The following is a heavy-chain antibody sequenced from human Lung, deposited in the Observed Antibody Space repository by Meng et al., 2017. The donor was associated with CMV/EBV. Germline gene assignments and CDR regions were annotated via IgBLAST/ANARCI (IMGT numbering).Heavy chain of an antibody. J-gene: IGHJ4*01. D-gene: IGHD5/OR15-5a*01. CDR1: GYTFTDYW. Sequence: ASXXVSCKTSGYTFTDYWMHWVRQAPGQGLEWIGFINPKTGDTNSAQKFQGRVALTRDTSIRTAYMELSRLISDDTAVYFCARELRRASTTLQALYWSQGSVVTVTS. CDR3: ARELRRASTTLQALY. V-gene: IGHV1-2*02. CDR2: INPKTGDT.